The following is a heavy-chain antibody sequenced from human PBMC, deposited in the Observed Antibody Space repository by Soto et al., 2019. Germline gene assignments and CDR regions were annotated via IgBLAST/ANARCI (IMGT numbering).Heavy chain of an antibody. CDR2: ISYDGINK. Sequence: QVQLVESGGGVVQPGRSLRLSCAASGFTFSTYAMHWVRQAPGTGLEWVAVISYDGINKYEADSVKGRFTISRDNSKNTLYLLRTSLTAEDTAVYYCARDCRGPAIVVAGVPGVAQWGQGTVVTVSS. D-gene: IGHD6-19*01. J-gene: IGHJ4*02. V-gene: IGHV3-30-3*01. CDR1: GFTFSTYA. CDR3: ARDCRGPAIVVAGVPGVAQ.